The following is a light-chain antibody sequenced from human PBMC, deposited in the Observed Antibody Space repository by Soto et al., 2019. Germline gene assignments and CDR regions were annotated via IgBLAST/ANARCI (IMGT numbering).Light chain of an antibody. CDR3: SSYTISSTRV. V-gene: IGLV2-14*01. CDR1: SSDVGGYNY. J-gene: IGLJ3*02. CDR2: EVS. Sequence: QSVLTQPASVSGSPGQSITISCTGTSSDVGGYNYVSWYQQHPGKAPKLMIYEVSNRPSGVSNRFSGSKSGNTASLTISGLQAGDEADYYCSSYTISSTRVFGGGTKLTVL.